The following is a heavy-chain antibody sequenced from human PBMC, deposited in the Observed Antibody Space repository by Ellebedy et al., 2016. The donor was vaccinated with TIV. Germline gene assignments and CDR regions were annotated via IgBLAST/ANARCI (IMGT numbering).Heavy chain of an antibody. D-gene: IGHD6-6*01. CDR3: AAFPYLSSSSAY. CDR1: GYTLTELS. V-gene: IGHV1-24*01. J-gene: IGHJ4*02. Sequence: ASVKVSCKVSGYTLTELSMHWVRQAPGKGLEWMGGFDPEDGETIYAQKFQGRVTMTEDTSTDTAYMELSSLRSEDTAVYYCAAFPYLSSSSAYWGQGALVIVSS. CDR2: FDPEDGET.